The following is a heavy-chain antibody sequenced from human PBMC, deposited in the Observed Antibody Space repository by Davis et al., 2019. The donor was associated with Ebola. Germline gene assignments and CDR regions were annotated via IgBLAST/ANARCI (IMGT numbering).Heavy chain of an antibody. J-gene: IGHJ4*02. V-gene: IGHV3-21*04. CDR2: ISSDSDYI. D-gene: IGHD2-15*01. CDR3: ARGGPQDIVVVVAVGPGY. Sequence: GESLKISCAASGFTFSTYSMSWVRQAPGKGLEWVSSISSDSDYIYYADSAKGRFTISRDTAKNSLYLQMNSLRAEDTAVYYCARGGPQDIVVVVAVGPGYWGQGTLVTVSS. CDR1: GFTFSTYS.